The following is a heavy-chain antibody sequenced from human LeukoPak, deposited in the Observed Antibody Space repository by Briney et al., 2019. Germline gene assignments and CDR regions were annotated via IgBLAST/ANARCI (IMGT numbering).Heavy chain of an antibody. J-gene: IGHJ4*02. CDR2: IYYSGST. CDR3: ARALSGRFDY. V-gene: IGHV4-59*01. CDR1: GGSISSYY. D-gene: IGHD2-15*01. Sequence: PSETLSLTCTVSGGSISSYYWSWLRQPPGKGPEWIGYIYYSGSTNYNPSLKSRVTISVDTSKNQFSLKLSSVTAADTAVYYCARALSGRFDYWGQGTLVTVSS.